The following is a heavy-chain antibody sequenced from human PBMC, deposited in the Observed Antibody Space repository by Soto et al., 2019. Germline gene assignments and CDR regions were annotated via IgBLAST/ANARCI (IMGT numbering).Heavy chain of an antibody. V-gene: IGHV4-39*01. D-gene: IGHD3-10*01. CDR2: VYYNENT. J-gene: IGHJ5*01. CDR3: ARRERYYGSPGWFDP. Sequence: ETLYLTCSVSGASINNFAYYWGWIRQPPGKGLEWIGTVYYNENTYYNPSLRSRVAISVDTAKNQFSLNLRSVTAADTAVYFCARRERYYGSPGWFDPWGQGTLVTVSS. CDR1: GASINNFAYY.